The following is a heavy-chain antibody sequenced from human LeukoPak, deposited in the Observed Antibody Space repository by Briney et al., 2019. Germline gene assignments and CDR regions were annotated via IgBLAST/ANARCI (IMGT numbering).Heavy chain of an antibody. CDR2: ISYDGGNK. V-gene: IGHV3-30*04. CDR1: GFTFSSYA. Sequence: PGGSLRLSCAASGFTFSSYAMHWVRQAPGKGLEWVAVISYDGGNKYYADSVKGRFTISRDNSKNTLYLQMNSLRAEDTAVYYCARGGDYYGSGSYAFDYWGQGTLATVSS. D-gene: IGHD3-10*01. CDR3: ARGGDYYGSGSYAFDY. J-gene: IGHJ4*02.